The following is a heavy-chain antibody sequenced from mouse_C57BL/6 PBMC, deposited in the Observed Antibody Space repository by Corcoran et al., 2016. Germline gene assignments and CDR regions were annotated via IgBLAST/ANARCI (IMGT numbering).Heavy chain of an antibody. D-gene: IGHD1-1*01. CDR2: INPYNGGT. Sequence: EVQLQQSGPVLVKPGASVKMSCKASGYTFTDYYMNWVKQSHGKSLEWIGVINPYNGGTSYNQKFKGKATLTVDKSSSTAYMELNSLTSEDSAVYYCARRDYYGSSHYYAMDYWGQGTSVTVSS. V-gene: IGHV1-19*01. CDR1: GYTFTDYY. CDR3: ARRDYYGSSHYYAMDY. J-gene: IGHJ4*01.